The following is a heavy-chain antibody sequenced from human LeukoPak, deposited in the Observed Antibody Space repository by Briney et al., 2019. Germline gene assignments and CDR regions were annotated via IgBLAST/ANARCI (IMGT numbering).Heavy chain of an antibody. CDR1: GFTFSSYG. CDR2: ISYDGSNK. V-gene: IGHV3-30*18. CDR3: AKDRAPPYYYDSSGYYYGLGH. Sequence: PGGSLRLSCAASGFTFSSYGMHWVRQAPGKGLEWVAVISYDGSNKYYADSVKGRFTIPRDNSKNTLYLQMNSLRAEDTAVYYCAKDRAPPYYYDSSGYYYGLGHWGQGTLVTVSS. D-gene: IGHD3-22*01. J-gene: IGHJ4*02.